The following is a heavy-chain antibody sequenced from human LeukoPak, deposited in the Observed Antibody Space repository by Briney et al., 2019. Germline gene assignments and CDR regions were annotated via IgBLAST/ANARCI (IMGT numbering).Heavy chain of an antibody. CDR1: GGTFSSYA. D-gene: IGHD5-18*01. J-gene: IGHJ6*03. Sequence: SVKVSCKASGGTFSSYAISWVRQAPRQGLEWMGGIIPIFGTANYAQKFQGRVTITADESTSTAYMELSSLRSEDTAVYYCARIPRGYTDYYYYYYMDVWGKGTTVTVSS. V-gene: IGHV1-69*13. CDR2: IIPIFGTA. CDR3: ARIPRGYTDYYYYYYMDV.